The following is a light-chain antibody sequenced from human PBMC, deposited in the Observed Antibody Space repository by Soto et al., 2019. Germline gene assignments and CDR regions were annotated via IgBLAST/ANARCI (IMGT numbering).Light chain of an antibody. Sequence: EIVMTQSPATLSLSPWESATLSCRASQSVRSYLAWYQKKPGQAPRLLIYETSNRATGVPARFSGSGSGTDFTLTISSLEAEDFAVYXXXXXXLWPLTFGGGTKVDI. J-gene: IGKJ4*01. CDR1: QSVRSY. CDR2: ETS. CDR3: XXXXLWPLT. V-gene: IGKV3-11*01.